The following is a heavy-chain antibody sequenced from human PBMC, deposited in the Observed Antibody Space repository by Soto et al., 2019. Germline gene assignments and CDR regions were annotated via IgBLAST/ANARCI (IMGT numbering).Heavy chain of an antibody. Sequence: QVQLVESGGGVVQPGTSLRLSCAASGFTFRNYATHWVRQSPAKGLEWLAVISFDGANIFYADAAKGRFTISRDNSKETLYLQLDSLRPEDTGVYFCARDPYGGYIFDSWGQGTQVTLSS. V-gene: IGHV3-30-3*01. J-gene: IGHJ4*02. CDR3: ARDPYGGYIFDS. D-gene: IGHD5-12*01. CDR1: GFTFRNYA. CDR2: ISFDGANI.